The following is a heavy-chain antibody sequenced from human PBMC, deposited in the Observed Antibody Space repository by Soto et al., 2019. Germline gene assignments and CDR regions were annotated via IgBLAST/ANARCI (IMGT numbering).Heavy chain of an antibody. CDR3: ARWSPREAPLLELRPEQTCDY. D-gene: IGHD1-7*01. V-gene: IGHV1-69*01. CDR1: GGTFSSYA. Sequence: QVQLVQSGAEVKKPGSSVKVSCKASGGTFSSYAISWVRQAPGQGLEWMGGIIPIFGTANYAQKFKGRVTITADESTSTAYMELSSLRSEDTAVYYCARWSPREAPLLELRPEQTCDYWGQGTLVIVSS. J-gene: IGHJ4*02. CDR2: IIPIFGTA.